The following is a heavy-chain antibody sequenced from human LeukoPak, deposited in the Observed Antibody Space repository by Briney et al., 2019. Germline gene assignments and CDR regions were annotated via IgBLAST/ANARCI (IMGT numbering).Heavy chain of an antibody. Sequence: GGSLRPSCVASGFTFSGHWMHWVRQVPGKGLMAVSRITPDGNAAAYADSVKGRFTISRDNAKNTLYLEMNSLTAEDTAPYHCTRSGYSNGYDYWGQGTLVTVSS. CDR1: GFTFSGHW. D-gene: IGHD2-15*01. CDR3: TRSGYSNGYDY. V-gene: IGHV3-74*03. J-gene: IGHJ4*02. CDR2: ITPDGNAA.